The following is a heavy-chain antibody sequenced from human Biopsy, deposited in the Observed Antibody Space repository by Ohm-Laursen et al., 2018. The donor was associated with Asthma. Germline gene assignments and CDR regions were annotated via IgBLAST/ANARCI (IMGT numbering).Heavy chain of an antibody. D-gene: IGHD2-8*02. V-gene: IGHV3-53*01. J-gene: IGHJ4*02. Sequence: GSLRLSCTASGFTVSRDYMFWVRQAPGKGLEWVSVIYSGGTSHTAGSVRGRFTISRDYSKNTLYLQMHSLRAEDTAVYYCARGDTGGWSQYYFDYRGQGTLVTVSS. CDR2: IYSGGTS. CDR3: ARGDTGGWSQYYFDY. CDR1: GFTVSRDY.